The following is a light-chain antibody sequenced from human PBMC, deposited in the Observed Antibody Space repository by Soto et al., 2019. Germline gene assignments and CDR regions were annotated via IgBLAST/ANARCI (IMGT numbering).Light chain of an antibody. J-gene: IGLJ1*01. CDR2: RNS. Sequence: QSVLTQPPSASGTPGQRVTISCSGSSSNIGSNYVYWYQQVPGTAPKLLIYRNSQRPSGVPDRFSDSKSGTSASLAISGLPSEDEADYICAAWDNSRTGYVFGTGTKVTVL. V-gene: IGLV1-47*01. CDR3: AAWDNSRTGYV. CDR1: SSNIGSNY.